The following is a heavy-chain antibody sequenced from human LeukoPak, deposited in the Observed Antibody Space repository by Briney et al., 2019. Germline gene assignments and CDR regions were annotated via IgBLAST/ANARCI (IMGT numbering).Heavy chain of an antibody. CDR3: ARGIVVVPDAFDI. D-gene: IGHD3-22*01. Sequence: VASVKVSCKASGGTFSSYAISWVRQAPGQGLEWMGGIIPIFGTANYAQKFQGRVTITADESTSTAYMELSSLRSEDTAAYYCARGIVVVPDAFDIWGQGTMVTVSS. V-gene: IGHV1-69*13. CDR2: IIPIFGTA. CDR1: GGTFSSYA. J-gene: IGHJ3*02.